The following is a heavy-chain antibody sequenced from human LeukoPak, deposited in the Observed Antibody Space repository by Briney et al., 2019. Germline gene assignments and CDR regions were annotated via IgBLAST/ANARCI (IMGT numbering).Heavy chain of an antibody. CDR2: IYYSRST. CDR1: GGSISSYY. Sequence: SETLSLTCTVSGGSISSYYWSWIRQPPGKGLEWIGYIYYSRSTNYNPSLKSRVTISVDTSKNQFSLKLSSVTAADTAVYYCAMHGDYGVAFDIWGQGTMVTVSS. V-gene: IGHV4-59*08. D-gene: IGHD4-17*01. CDR3: AMHGDYGVAFDI. J-gene: IGHJ3*02.